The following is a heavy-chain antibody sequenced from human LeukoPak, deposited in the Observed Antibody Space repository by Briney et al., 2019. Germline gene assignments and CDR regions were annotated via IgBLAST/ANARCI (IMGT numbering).Heavy chain of an antibody. J-gene: IGHJ2*01. Sequence: PGGSLRLSCAASGFTFSTYSMNWVRQAPGKGLEWLSYISRSSTTIYNADSVKGRFTISRDNAKNSLYLQMNSLRDEDTAVYYCARRGDGYTWYFDLWGRGTLVTVSS. CDR2: ISRSSTTI. CDR1: GFTFSTYS. CDR3: ARRGDGYTWYFDL. V-gene: IGHV3-48*02. D-gene: IGHD5-24*01.